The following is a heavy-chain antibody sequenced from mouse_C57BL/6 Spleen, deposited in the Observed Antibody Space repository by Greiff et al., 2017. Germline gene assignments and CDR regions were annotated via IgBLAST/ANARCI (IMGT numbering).Heavy chain of an antibody. J-gene: IGHJ1*03. CDR3: PVGTVGYFNV. V-gene: IGHV6-3*01. D-gene: IGHD1-1*01. CDR2: IRLKSDNYAT. Sequence: EVQVVESGGGLVQPGGSMKLSCVASGFTFSNYWMNWVRQSPEKGLEWVAQIRLKSDNYATHYAESVKGRFTISRDDSKSSVYLQMNNLRAEYTGIISCPVGTVGYFNVWGTGTTVTVSS. CDR1: GFTFSNYW.